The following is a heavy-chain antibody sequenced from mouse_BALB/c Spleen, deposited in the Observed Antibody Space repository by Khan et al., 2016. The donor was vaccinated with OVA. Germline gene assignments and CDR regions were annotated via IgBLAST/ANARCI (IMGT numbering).Heavy chain of an antibody. CDR2: INPDNAGT. D-gene: IGHD6-1*01. J-gene: IGHJ3*01. CDR3: AMEAASGDFSFPY. Sequence: VQLQQSGPELVEPGASVKMSCKTSGYTFTNYVLHWVKQRPGQGLEWIAYINPDNAGTRYNEIFRGTATLTSDISSTTASLEHSSLTSEDSAVYSCAMEAASGDFSFPYCGQGTLVTVAA. CDR1: GYTFTNYV. V-gene: IGHV1S136*01.